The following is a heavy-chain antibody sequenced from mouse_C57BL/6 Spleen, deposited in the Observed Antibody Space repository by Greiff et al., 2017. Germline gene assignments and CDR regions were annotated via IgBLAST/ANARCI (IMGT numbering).Heavy chain of an antibody. CDR3: ARSLGSSFFDY. CDR2: IDPSDSYT. Sequence: QVQLQQPGAELVMPGASVKLSCKASGYTFTSYWMHWVKQRPGQGLEWIGEIDPSDSYTNYNQKFKGKSTLTVDKSSSTAYMQLSSLTSEDSAVYYCARSLGSSFFDYWGQGTTLTVSS. V-gene: IGHV1-69*01. D-gene: IGHD1-1*01. J-gene: IGHJ2*01. CDR1: GYTFTSYW.